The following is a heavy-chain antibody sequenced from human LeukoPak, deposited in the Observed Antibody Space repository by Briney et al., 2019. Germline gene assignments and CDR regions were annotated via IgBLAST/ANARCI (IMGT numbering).Heavy chain of an antibody. CDR2: IYYSGST. Sequence: PSQTLSLTCTVSGGSISSGVYYWSWIRQHPGKGLAWIGYIYYSGSTYYNPSLKSRVTISVDTSKNQFSLKLSSVTAADTAVYCCARDKSSSTPGEFDYWGQGTLVTVSS. CDR3: ARDKSSSTPGEFDY. V-gene: IGHV4-31*03. CDR1: GGSISSGVYY. D-gene: IGHD2-2*01. J-gene: IGHJ4*02.